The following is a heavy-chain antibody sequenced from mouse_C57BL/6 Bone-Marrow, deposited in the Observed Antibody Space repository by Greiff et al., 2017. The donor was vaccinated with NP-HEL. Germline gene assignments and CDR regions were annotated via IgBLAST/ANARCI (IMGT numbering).Heavy chain of an antibody. D-gene: IGHD2-4*01. Sequence: EVQLVESGGDLVKPGGSLKLSCAASGFTFSSYGMSWVRQTPDKRLEWVATISSGGSYTYYPDSVKGRFTISRDNAKNTLYLQMSSLKSEDTAMYYCARPPYDSYFDYWGQGTTLTVSS. V-gene: IGHV5-6*01. CDR2: ISSGGSYT. CDR3: ARPPYDSYFDY. CDR1: GFTFSSYG. J-gene: IGHJ2*01.